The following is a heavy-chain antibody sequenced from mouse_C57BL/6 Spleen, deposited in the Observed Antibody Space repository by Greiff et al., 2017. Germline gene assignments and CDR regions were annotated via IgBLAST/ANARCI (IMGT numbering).Heavy chain of an antibody. D-gene: IGHD1-1*01. Sequence: QVQLQQSGPELVKPGASVKISCKASGYAFSSSWMNWVKQRPGKGLEWIGRIYPGDGDTNYNGKFKGKATLTADKSSSTAYMQLSSLTSEDSAVYFCARPTVVPYGYLVVGGKGPPATVS. J-gene: IGHJ1*03. V-gene: IGHV1-82*01. CDR1: GYAFSSSW. CDR2: IYPGDGDT. CDR3: ARPTVVPYGYLVV.